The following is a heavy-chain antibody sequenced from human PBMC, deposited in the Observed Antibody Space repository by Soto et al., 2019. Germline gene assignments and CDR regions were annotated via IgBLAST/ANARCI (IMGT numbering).Heavy chain of an antibody. CDR1: GGTFSSYS. V-gene: IGHV1-69*13. J-gene: IGHJ6*02. D-gene: IGHD5-12*01. Sequence: SVKVSCKASGGTFSSYSISWVRQAPGQGLEWMGGIIPIFGTANYAQKFQGRVTITADESTSTAYMELSSLRSEDTAVYYCARDFGGIVATYYVWGQGTTVTVSS. CDR2: IIPIFGTA. CDR3: ARDFGGIVATYYV.